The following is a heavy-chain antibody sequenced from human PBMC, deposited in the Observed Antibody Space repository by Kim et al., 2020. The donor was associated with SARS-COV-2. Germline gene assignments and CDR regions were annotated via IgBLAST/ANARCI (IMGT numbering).Heavy chain of an antibody. CDR1: GGSISSQDYY. V-gene: IGHV4-39*02. D-gene: IGHD3-3*01. CDR3: ARQTYDFGTGYGDS. Sequence: SETLSLTCTVYGGSISSQDYYWAWDRQRPGKELDWIGSRYYSGSTYFNPSLKSRLTIDADTSQNHFSLRLISVNAADTAVYSSARQTYDFGTGYGDSCG. J-gene: IGHJ5*01. CDR2: RYYSGST.